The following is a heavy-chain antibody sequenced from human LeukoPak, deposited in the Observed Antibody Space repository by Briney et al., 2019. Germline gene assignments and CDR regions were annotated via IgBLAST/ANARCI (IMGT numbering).Heavy chain of an antibody. CDR1: GGTFSSYA. D-gene: IGHD4-17*01. V-gene: IGHV1-69*04. CDR3: ARAPPTATVTTFGNWFDP. J-gene: IGHJ5*02. CDR2: IIPIFGIA. Sequence: SVKVSCKASGGTFSSYAISWVRQAPGQGLEWMGRIIPIFGIANYAQKFQGRVTITADKSTSTAYMELSSLRSEDTAVYYRARAPPTATVTTFGNWFDPWGQGTLVTVSS.